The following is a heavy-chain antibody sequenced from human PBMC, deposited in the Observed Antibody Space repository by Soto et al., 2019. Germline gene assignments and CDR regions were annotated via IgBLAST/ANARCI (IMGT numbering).Heavy chain of an antibody. CDR2: INHSGST. CDR1: GGSFSGYY. D-gene: IGHD3-10*01. V-gene: IGHV4-34*01. CDR3: AREVGKGAFDI. Sequence: SETLSLTCAVYGGSFSGYYWSWIRQPPGKGLEWIGEINHSGSTNYNPSLKSRVTISVDTSKNQFSLKLSSVTAADTAVYYCAREVGKGAFDIWGQGTMVTVSS. J-gene: IGHJ3*02.